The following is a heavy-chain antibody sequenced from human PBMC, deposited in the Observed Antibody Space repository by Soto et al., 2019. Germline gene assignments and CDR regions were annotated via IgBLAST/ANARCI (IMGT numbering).Heavy chain of an antibody. CDR3: ARPVVVAATHYYYGMDV. CDR1: GGTFSSYA. D-gene: IGHD2-15*01. Sequence: QVQLVQSGAEVKKPGSSVKVSCKASGGTFSSYAISWVRQAPGQGLAWMGGIIPIFGTANYAQKFQGRVTITADESKSTVYMELSSLRSEDTAVYYCARPVVVAATHYYYGMDVWGQGTTVTVSS. CDR2: IIPIFGTA. J-gene: IGHJ6*02. V-gene: IGHV1-69*01.